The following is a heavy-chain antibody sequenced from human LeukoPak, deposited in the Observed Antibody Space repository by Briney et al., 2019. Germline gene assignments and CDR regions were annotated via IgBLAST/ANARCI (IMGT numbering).Heavy chain of an antibody. Sequence: GGSLRLSCAASGFTFSSCGMTWVRRAPGKGLEWVSSMSGLEDGTYYADSVKARSTTTRDNSKNTLYLQMNNSRAADTAVYFCARRGGLDVWGQGATVTVSS. D-gene: IGHD3-10*01. CDR2: MSGLEDGT. J-gene: IGHJ6*02. V-gene: IGHV3-23*01. CDR1: GFTFSSCG. CDR3: ARRGGLDV.